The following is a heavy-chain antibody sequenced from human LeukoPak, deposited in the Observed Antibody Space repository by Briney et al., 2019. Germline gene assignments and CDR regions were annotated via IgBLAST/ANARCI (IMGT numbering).Heavy chain of an antibody. J-gene: IGHJ4*02. Sequence: GGSLRLSCAASGFTFSSYAMSWVRQASGKGLEWVSAISGSGGSTYYADSVKGRFTISRDNSRNTLYLQMNSLRAEDTAVYYCAKASSGYYYFDYWGQGTLVTVPS. CDR1: GFTFSSYA. D-gene: IGHD3-22*01. V-gene: IGHV3-23*01. CDR3: AKASSGYYYFDY. CDR2: ISGSGGST.